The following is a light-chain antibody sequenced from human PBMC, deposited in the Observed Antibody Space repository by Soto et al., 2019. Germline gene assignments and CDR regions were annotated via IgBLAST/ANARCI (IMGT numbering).Light chain of an antibody. CDR3: QQYYSYLMYT. CDR2: DAS. CDR1: QSVRSF. J-gene: IGKJ5*01. Sequence: EIVLTQSPATLSLSPGERSALSCMSSQSVRSFLAWYQQKPGQAPRLIMDDASNRATGIPARFSGSGSGTDFTLTISSLQSEDFATYYCQQYYSYLMYTFGQGTRLEIK. V-gene: IGKV3-11*01.